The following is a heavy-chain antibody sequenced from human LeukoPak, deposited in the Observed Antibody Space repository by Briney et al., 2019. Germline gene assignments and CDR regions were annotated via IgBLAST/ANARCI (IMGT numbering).Heavy chain of an antibody. CDR2: IYYSGTT. CDR3: ARQSSDYYYYYIDV. V-gene: IGHV4-39*01. J-gene: IGHJ6*03. Sequence: KASETLSLTCTVSGGSISSSHYYWGWIRQSPGKGLEWIGSIYYSGTTYYNPSLESRVTISDDTSKNRFSLMLPSLTAADTAVYYCARQSSDYYYYYIDVWGEGTTVIVSS. CDR1: GGSISSSHYY.